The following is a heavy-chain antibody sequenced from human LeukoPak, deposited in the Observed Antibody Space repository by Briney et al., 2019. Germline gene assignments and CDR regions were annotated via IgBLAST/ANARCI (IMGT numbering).Heavy chain of an antibody. J-gene: IGHJ4*02. D-gene: IGHD2-15*01. CDR1: GFTFSSYA. CDR3: ARGDRRWQPTTSYYFDY. CDR2: ISYDGSNK. Sequence: GGSLRLSCAASGFTFSSYAMHWVRQAPGKELEWVAVISYDGSNKYYADSVKGRFTISRDNSKNTLYLQMNSLRAEDTAVYYCARGDRRWQPTTSYYFDYWGQGTLVTVSS. V-gene: IGHV3-30-3*01.